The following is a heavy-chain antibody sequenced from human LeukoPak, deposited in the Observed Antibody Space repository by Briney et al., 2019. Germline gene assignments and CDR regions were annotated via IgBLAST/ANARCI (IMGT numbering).Heavy chain of an antibody. Sequence: GGSLRLSCAAFGFIFSNHEMNWVRQAPGKGLEWVSVIYSGGSTYYADSVKGRFTISRDNSKNTLYLQMNSLRAEDTAVYYCARLFVEGNYYYGMDVWGQGTTVTVSS. D-gene: IGHD1-1*01. J-gene: IGHJ6*02. CDR2: IYSGGST. CDR1: GFIFSNHE. CDR3: ARLFVEGNYYYGMDV. V-gene: IGHV3-66*01.